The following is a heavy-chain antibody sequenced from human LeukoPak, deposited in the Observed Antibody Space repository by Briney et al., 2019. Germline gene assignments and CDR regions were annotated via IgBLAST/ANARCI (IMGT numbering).Heavy chain of an antibody. CDR3: VSGYDLEDFDY. D-gene: IGHD5-12*01. CDR2: IYYSGST. V-gene: IGHV4-39*01. J-gene: IGHJ4*02. CDR1: GGSISSSSYY. Sequence: PSETLSLICSVSGGSISSSSYYWGWIRRPPGKGLEWIGSIYYSGSTYYNPSLKSRVTISVDTSKNQFSLKLSSVTAADTAVYYCVSGYDLEDFDYWGQGTLVTVSS.